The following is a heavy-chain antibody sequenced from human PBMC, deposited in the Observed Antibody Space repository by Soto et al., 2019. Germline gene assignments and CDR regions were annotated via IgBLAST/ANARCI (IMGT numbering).Heavy chain of an antibody. CDR3: VKDESINWYSGHFRH. CDR1: GFTFDDYA. Sequence: EVQLVESGGGLVQPGRSLRRSCAASGFTFDDYAMHWFRQVPGKGLEWVSGINWNSGSIGYADSVKGRFAISRDNAKNSLHMQMNSLRAEDTAFYYCVKDESINWYSGHFRHWGQGTLVTVSS. V-gene: IGHV3-9*01. D-gene: IGHD6-13*01. CDR2: INWNSGSI. J-gene: IGHJ1*01.